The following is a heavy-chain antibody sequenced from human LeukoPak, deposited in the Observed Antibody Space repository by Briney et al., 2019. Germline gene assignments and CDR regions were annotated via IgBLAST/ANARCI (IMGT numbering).Heavy chain of an antibody. J-gene: IGHJ4*02. Sequence: GGSLRLSCAASGFTFSSYGMHWVRQAPGKGLEWVAFIRYDGSNKYYADSVKGRFTISRDNSENTLYLQMNSLRAEDTAVYYCAKEHRRCSGGSCYPNNDYWGQGTLVTVSS. CDR3: AKEHRRCSGGSCYPNNDY. V-gene: IGHV3-30*02. CDR2: IRYDGSNK. CDR1: GFTFSSYG. D-gene: IGHD2-15*01.